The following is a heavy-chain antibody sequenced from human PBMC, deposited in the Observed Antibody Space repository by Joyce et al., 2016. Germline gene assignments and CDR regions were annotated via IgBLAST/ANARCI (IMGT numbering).Heavy chain of an antibody. D-gene: IGHD6-19*01. Sequence: QVQLQESGPGLVKPSQTLSLTCTISGASISSGDFYWSWIRQPPGKGREWIGYIYYSGDPSHNPSLKSRLSMSADTSRNQFSLKLSSVTAADTAVYYCASSGWYEEYFDLWGQGTLVIVSS. CDR2: IYYSGDP. V-gene: IGHV4-30-4*01. CDR3: ASSGWYEEYFDL. J-gene: IGHJ4*02. CDR1: GASISSGDFY.